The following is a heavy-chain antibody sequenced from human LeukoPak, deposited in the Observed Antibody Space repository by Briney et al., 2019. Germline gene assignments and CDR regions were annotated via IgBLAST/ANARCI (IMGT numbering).Heavy chain of an antibody. D-gene: IGHD3-22*01. J-gene: IGHJ3*02. CDR2: IKSKTDGGTT. V-gene: IGHV3-15*01. CDR1: GFTFSNAW. CDR3: TTTSFDYYDSSGYYPENAFDI. Sequence: GGSLRLSCAASGFTFSNAWMSWVRQAPGKGLEWVGRIKSKTDGGTTDYAAPVKGRFTISRDDSKNTLYLQMNSLKTEDTAVYYCTTTSFDYYDSSGYYPENAFDIWGQGTMVTVSS.